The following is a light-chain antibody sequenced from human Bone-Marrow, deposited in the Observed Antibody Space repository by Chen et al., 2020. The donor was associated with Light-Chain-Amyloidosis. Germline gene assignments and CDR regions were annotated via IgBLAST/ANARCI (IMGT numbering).Light chain of an antibody. CDR3: HQYFSTPPT. CDR1: QSILYSSKNKTY. CDR2: WAS. Sequence: DIVMTLSPDSLAVSLGERATINCRSSQSILYSSKNKTYLAWYQQKPGQPPKMLIYWASTRESGVPDRFSGGGSETDFTLTISSLQAEDVAVYYCHQYFSTPPTFGQGTKVEVK. J-gene: IGKJ1*01. V-gene: IGKV4-1*01.